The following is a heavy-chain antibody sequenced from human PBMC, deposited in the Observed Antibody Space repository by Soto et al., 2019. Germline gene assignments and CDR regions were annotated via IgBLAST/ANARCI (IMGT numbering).Heavy chain of an antibody. D-gene: IGHD6-19*01. V-gene: IGHV3-7*01. J-gene: IGHJ4*02. CDR1: GFTFSGHW. CDR2: MNQDGSEK. CDR3: ARFKGSDVDY. Sequence: GSLRLSCVASGFTFSGHWMSWVRQAPGKGPEWVASMNQDGSEKYYVDSVKGRFTISRDNARNSLFLQMNSLRVEDTAVYYCARFKGSDVDYWGQGTLVTVSS.